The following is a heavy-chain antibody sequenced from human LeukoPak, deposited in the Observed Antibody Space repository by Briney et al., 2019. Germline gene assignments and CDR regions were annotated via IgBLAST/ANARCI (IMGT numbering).Heavy chain of an antibody. Sequence: GGSLRLSCAASGFTFSSYAMNWVRQAPGKGLEWVSSISSSSSYIYYADSVKGRFTISRDNAKNSLYLQMNSLRAEDTAVYYCARESMVRGVPYYFDYWGQGTLVTVSS. V-gene: IGHV3-21*01. J-gene: IGHJ4*02. CDR2: ISSSSSYI. D-gene: IGHD3-10*01. CDR1: GFTFSSYA. CDR3: ARESMVRGVPYYFDY.